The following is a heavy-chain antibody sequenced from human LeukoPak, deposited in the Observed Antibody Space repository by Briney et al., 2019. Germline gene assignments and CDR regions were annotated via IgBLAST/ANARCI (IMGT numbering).Heavy chain of an antibody. D-gene: IGHD1-26*01. CDR3: AKVAEEWELLGPYYFDY. J-gene: IGHJ4*02. CDR2: IKQDGSEK. CDR1: GFTFSSYW. V-gene: IGHV3-7*03. Sequence: GGSLRLSCAASGFTFSSYWMSWVRQSPGKGLEWVANIKQDGSEKYYVDSVKGRFTISRDNSKNTLYLQMNSLRAEDTAVYYCAKVAEEWELLGPYYFDYWGQGTLVTVSS.